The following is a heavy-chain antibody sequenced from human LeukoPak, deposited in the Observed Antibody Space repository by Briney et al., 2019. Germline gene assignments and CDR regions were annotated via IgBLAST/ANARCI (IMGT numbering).Heavy chain of an antibody. Sequence: ASVKVSCKASGYTFTSYDINWVRQATGQGLEWMGWMNPNSGNTGYAQKFQGRVTMTRNASISTAYMELSSLRSGDTAVYYCARARWELSAVDYWGQGTLVTVSS. CDR1: GYTFTSYD. D-gene: IGHD1-26*01. J-gene: IGHJ4*02. V-gene: IGHV1-8*01. CDR3: ARARWELSAVDY. CDR2: MNPNSGNT.